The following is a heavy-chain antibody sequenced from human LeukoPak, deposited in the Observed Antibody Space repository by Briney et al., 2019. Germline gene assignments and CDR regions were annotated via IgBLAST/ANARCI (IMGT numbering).Heavy chain of an antibody. Sequence: GGSLRLSCAASGFTFSSYWMSWVRQAPGKGLEWVANIKQDGREKYYVDSVKGRFTISRDKAKKSLYMQMNSLRAEDTAVYYFARESIAAAGLSLVLGPWGQGTLVTVSS. CDR2: IKQDGREK. CDR3: ARESIAAAGLSLVLGP. CDR1: GFTFSSYW. D-gene: IGHD6-13*01. J-gene: IGHJ5*02. V-gene: IGHV3-7*01.